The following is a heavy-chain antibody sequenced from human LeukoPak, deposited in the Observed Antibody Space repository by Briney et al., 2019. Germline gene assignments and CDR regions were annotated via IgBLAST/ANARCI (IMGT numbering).Heavy chain of an antibody. Sequence: GGSLRLSCAASGFTFSSAWMSWVRQAPGKGLEWIGRVKSKSDGGTTDYAAPVKGRFIISRDDSKNTLYLQMNSLKTEDTAVYYCTTDAGYSSGWYNYWGQGILVTVSS. J-gene: IGHJ4*02. V-gene: IGHV3-15*01. D-gene: IGHD6-13*01. CDR2: VKSKSDGGTT. CDR1: GFTFSSAW. CDR3: TTDAGYSSGWYNY.